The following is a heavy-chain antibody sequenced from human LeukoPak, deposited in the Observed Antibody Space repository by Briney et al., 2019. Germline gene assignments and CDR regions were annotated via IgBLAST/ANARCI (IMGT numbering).Heavy chain of an antibody. J-gene: IGHJ4*02. D-gene: IGHD4-11*01. CDR1: GGSISSYY. CDR2: IYYSGST. V-gene: IGHV4-59*01. CDR3: AEGQYYFDY. Sequence: PSETLSLTCTVSGGSISSYYWSWIRQPPGKGLEWIGYIYYSGSTNYNPSLKSRVTISVDTSKNQFSLKLSSVTAADTAVYYCAEGQYYFDYWGQGTLVTVSS.